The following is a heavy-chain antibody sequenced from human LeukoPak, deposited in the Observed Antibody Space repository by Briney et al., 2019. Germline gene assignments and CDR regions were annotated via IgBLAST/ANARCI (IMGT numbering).Heavy chain of an antibody. CDR3: ARLFGPDFDY. Sequence: SQTLSLTCTVSGGSISSGSYYWSWIRQPAGKGLEWIGRIYTSGSTNYNPSLKSRVTISVDTSKNQFPLKLSSVTAADTAVYYWARLFGPDFDYWAREPWSPPPQ. J-gene: IGHJ4*02. V-gene: IGHV4-61*02. D-gene: IGHD3-10*01. CDR2: IYTSGST. CDR1: GGSISSGSYY.